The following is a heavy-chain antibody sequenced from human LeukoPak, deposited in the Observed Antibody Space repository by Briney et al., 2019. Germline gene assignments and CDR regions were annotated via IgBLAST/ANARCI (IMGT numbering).Heavy chain of an antibody. Sequence: GGSLRLSCAASGFTFSSYWMSWVRQAPGKGLEWVANIKQDGSEKYYVDSVKGRFTISRDNAKNSLYLQMNSLRAEDTAVYYCARERMDSNTFMYGMDVWGQGTTVTVSS. V-gene: IGHV3-7*01. D-gene: IGHD3/OR15-3a*01. CDR3: ARERMDSNTFMYGMDV. J-gene: IGHJ6*02. CDR2: IKQDGSEK. CDR1: GFTFSSYW.